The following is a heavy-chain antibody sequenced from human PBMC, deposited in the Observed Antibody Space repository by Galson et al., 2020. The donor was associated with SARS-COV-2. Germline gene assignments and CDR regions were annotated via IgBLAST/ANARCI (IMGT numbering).Heavy chain of an antibody. CDR1: GGSIGSGTYY. V-gene: IGHV4-31*03. Sequence: SQTLSLTCTVSGGSIGSGTYYWSWIRQHPEKGLEWIGYISYSGSTYYSPSLRSRVTISVETSTNQFSLKLSSVTAADTAVYYCARGGLGNFYYYYMEVWGKGTTVTVSS. J-gene: IGHJ6*03. CDR3: ARGGLGNFYYYYMEV. CDR2: ISYSGST.